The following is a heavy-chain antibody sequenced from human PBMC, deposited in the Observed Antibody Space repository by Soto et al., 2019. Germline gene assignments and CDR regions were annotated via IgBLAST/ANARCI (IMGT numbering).Heavy chain of an antibody. CDR3: TPGIAAAATVGRIDY. D-gene: IGHD6-13*01. J-gene: IGHJ4*01. CDR1: GFTFSGSA. V-gene: IGHV3-73*01. CDR2: IRSKANSYAT. Sequence: EVQLVESGGGLVKTGGYLKLSCAASGFTFSGSAMNWVRQASGKGLEWVGRIRSKANSYATAYAASVKGRFTISIDDSKNTAYLQMNSLKTEDTAVYYCTPGIAAAATVGRIDYWGHVTLVTFSS.